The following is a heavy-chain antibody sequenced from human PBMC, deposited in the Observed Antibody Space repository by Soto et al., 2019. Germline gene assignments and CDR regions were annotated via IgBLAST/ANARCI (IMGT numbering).Heavy chain of an antibody. CDR3: AREELVAAAGTTSLYYSGMDV. J-gene: IGHJ6*02. V-gene: IGHV1-69*12. Sequence: QVQLVQSGAEVKKPGSSVKVSCKASGGTFSSYAISWVRQAPGQGLEWMGGIIPIFGTANYAQKFQGRVTITADGSTSTAIMELRRLRSEEPAEYYCAREELVAAAGTTSLYYSGMDVWGQGTTVTVSS. D-gene: IGHD6-13*01. CDR2: IIPIFGTA. CDR1: GGTFSSYA.